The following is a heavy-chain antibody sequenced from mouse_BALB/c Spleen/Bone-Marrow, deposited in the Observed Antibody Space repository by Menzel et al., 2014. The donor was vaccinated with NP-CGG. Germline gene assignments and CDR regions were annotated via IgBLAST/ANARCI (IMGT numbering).Heavy chain of an antibody. CDR3: ARGGTPYYFDY. D-gene: IGHD2-14*01. CDR2: IYPGNGDT. J-gene: IGHJ2*01. Sequence: LQQSGAELVKPGASVKMSCKASGYTFTSYNMHWVKQTPGQGLEWIGAIYPGNGDTSYNQKFKGKATLTADKSSSTAYMQLSSLTPEDSAVYYCARGGTPYYFDYWGQGTTLTVSS. CDR1: GYTFTSYN. V-gene: IGHV1-12*01.